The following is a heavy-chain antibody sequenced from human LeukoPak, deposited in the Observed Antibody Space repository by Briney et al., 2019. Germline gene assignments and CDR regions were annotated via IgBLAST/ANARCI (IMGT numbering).Heavy chain of an antibody. D-gene: IGHD2-2*01. V-gene: IGHV3-7*03. J-gene: IGHJ3*02. CDR1: GFTFSSYW. Sequence: GGSLRLSCAASGFTFSSYWMTWVRQTPGKGLEWVANIKQGGSEKDYVDSVKGRFTISRDNAKNSLYLQMNSLRAEDTAVYYCARVRGGYCSSTSCSLGFGAFDIWGQGTMVTVSS. CDR2: IKQGGSEK. CDR3: ARVRGGYCSSTSCSLGFGAFDI.